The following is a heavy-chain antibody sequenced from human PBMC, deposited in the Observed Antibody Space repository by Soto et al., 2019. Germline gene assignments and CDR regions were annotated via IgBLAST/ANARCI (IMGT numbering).Heavy chain of an antibody. CDR3: ARQYSNGFDY. Sequence: SETVSLTCTVSGASFSGYYWNWIRQPPGKGLEWIGYIYYSGSTNYNPSLKSRVSISVDSSKNQFSLKLTSVTAADTAVYYCARQYSNGFDYWGQGTLVTVSS. CDR1: GASFSGYY. J-gene: IGHJ4*02. V-gene: IGHV4-59*01. CDR2: IYYSGST. D-gene: IGHD6-19*01.